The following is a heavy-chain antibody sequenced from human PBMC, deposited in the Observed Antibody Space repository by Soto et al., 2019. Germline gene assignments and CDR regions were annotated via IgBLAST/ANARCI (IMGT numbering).Heavy chain of an antibody. V-gene: IGHV4-39*01. CDR1: GGSISSSSYC. D-gene: IGHD5-18*01. CDR2: IYYSGST. CDR3: ARPRYSYGDFDY. Sequence: PSETLSLTCTVSGGSISSSSYCWGWIRQPPGKGLEWIGSIYYSGSTYYNPSLKSRVTISVDTSKNQFSLKLSSVTAADTAVYYCARPRYSYGDFDYWGQGTLVTVSS. J-gene: IGHJ4*02.